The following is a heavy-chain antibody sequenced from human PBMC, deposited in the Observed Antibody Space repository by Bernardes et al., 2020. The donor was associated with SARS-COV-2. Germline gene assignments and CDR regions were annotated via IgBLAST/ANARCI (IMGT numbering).Heavy chain of an antibody. D-gene: IGHD1-26*01. J-gene: IGHJ4*02. CDR2: ISYDGSNK. V-gene: IGHV3-30-3*01. CDR1: GFTFSSYA. CDR3: ATPNSLYSGSYAFDY. Sequence: GGSLRLSCAASGFTFSSYAMHWVRQAPGKGLEWVAVISYDGSNKYYADSVKGRFTISRDNSKNTLYLQMNSLRAEDTAVYYCATPNSLYSGSYAFDYWGQGTLVTVSS.